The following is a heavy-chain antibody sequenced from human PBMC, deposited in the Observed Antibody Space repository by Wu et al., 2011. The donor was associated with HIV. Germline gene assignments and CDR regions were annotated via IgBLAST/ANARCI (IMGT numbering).Heavy chain of an antibody. D-gene: IGHD3-10*01. CDR2: IVPILGTS. CDR1: GGSLMSFA. J-gene: IGHJ5*02. Sequence: QVQLTQSGAEVRKPGSSVKVSCRTSGGSLMSFATTWLRQVPGHGLEWVGRIVPILGTSTAAQKFQGRVTFSADKSTNTVYMELSSLTSGDTAVYYCARDPLVQGRTWKTLHYFDPWGQGTLIIVSA. V-gene: IGHV1-69*04. CDR3: ARDPLVQGRTWKTLHYFDP.